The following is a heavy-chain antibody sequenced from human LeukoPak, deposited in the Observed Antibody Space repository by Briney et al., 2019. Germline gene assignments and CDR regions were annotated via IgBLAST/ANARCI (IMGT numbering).Heavy chain of an antibody. Sequence: GGSLRLSCAASGFTFSSYDMHWVRQAPGKGLEWVSAIGTAGDTYYPGSVKGRFTISRENAKNSLYLQMNSLRAGDTAVYYCARVRSDHGDYALDYWGQGTLVTVSS. CDR2: IGTAGDT. D-gene: IGHD4-17*01. CDR1: GFTFSSYD. CDR3: ARVRSDHGDYALDY. J-gene: IGHJ4*02. V-gene: IGHV3-13*01.